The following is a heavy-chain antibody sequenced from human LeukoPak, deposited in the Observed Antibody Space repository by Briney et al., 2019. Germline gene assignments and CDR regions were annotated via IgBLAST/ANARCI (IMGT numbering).Heavy chain of an antibody. Sequence: PSETLSLTCAVSGYSISSASYWGWIRQPPGKGLEWIGNIYHSGSPYYNPSLKSRVTISVDTSKNQFSLKLSFLTAADSAGYYCARPISVQGYFGVVIDWGQGTLVTVSS. D-gene: IGHD3-3*01. CDR1: GYSISSASY. J-gene: IGHJ4*02. CDR2: IYHSGSP. V-gene: IGHV4-38-2*01. CDR3: ARPISVQGYFGVVID.